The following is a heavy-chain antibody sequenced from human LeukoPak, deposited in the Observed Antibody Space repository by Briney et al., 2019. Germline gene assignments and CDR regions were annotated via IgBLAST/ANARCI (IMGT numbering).Heavy chain of an antibody. V-gene: IGHV4-38-2*02. CDR1: GYSISSGYY. Sequence: ASETLSLTCTVSGYSISSGYYWGWIRQPPGKGLEWIGSIYHSGSTYYNPSLKSRVTISVDTSKNQFSLKLSSVTAADTAVYYCARGPGYCSGGSCFYYYYYYYMDVWGKGTTVTVSS. CDR2: IYHSGST. CDR3: ARGPGYCSGGSCFYYYYYYYMDV. J-gene: IGHJ6*03. D-gene: IGHD2-15*01.